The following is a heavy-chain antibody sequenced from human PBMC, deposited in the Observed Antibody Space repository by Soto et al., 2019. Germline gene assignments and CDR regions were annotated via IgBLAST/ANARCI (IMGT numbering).Heavy chain of an antibody. CDR3: ARSGLALPYSASHWFDP. J-gene: IGHJ5*02. CDR1: GFTFSTYG. Sequence: PGGSLRLSCAASGFTFSTYGMNWVRQAPGKGLEWLSSISDSGHYIYYADSVKGRFTISRDNAKNSLSLQMNSLRGEDTAVYYCARSGLALPYSASHWFDPWGHGTLVTVSS. D-gene: IGHD3-22*01. CDR2: ISDSGHYI. V-gene: IGHV3-21*01.